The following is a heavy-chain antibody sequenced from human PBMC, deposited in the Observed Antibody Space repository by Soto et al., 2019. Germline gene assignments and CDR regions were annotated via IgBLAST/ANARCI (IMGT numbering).Heavy chain of an antibody. J-gene: IGHJ5*02. V-gene: IGHV4-34*01. CDR2: INHSGST. CDR1: GGSFSGYY. Sequence: PSETLSLTCAVYGGSFSGYYWSWIRQPPGKGLEWIGDINHSGSTNYNPSLKSRVTISVDTSKNQFSLKLSSVTAADTAVYYCASTSDYYDSSGYSWFDPWGQGTLVTVSS. D-gene: IGHD3-22*01. CDR3: ASTSDYYDSSGYSWFDP.